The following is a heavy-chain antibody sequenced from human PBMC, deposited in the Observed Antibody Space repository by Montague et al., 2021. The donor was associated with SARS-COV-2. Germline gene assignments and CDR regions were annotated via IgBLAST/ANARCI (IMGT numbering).Heavy chain of an antibody. J-gene: IGHJ3*02. Sequence: SETLSLTCAVSGDSITSTYWWTWVRQSPGKGLEWIGEVYHSGGTHCNPSLKSRVTVSLDKSKNQFSLNLSSVTAADTAVYYCARGRVDLGATGLKVVFDIWGQGTVVTVSS. CDR1: GDSITSTYW. V-gene: IGHV4-4*02. CDR3: ARGRVDLGATGLKVVFDI. CDR2: VYHSGGT. D-gene: IGHD1-26*01.